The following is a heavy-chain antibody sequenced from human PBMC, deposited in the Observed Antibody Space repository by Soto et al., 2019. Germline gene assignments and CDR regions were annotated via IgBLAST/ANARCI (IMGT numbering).Heavy chain of an antibody. J-gene: IGHJ4*02. Sequence: QVHLVESGGGVVQPGRSLRLSCAASGFTFSSYAMHWVRQAPGKGLEWVAVISYHGSNKYYADSVKGRFTISRDNSKNTXXLQMNSLRTEDTAVYYCARDADLGFVWGSRTYFDYWGQGTLVTVSS. V-gene: IGHV3-30-3*01. CDR3: ARDADLGFVWGSRTYFDY. CDR1: GFTFSSYA. CDR2: ISYHGSNK. D-gene: IGHD3-16*01.